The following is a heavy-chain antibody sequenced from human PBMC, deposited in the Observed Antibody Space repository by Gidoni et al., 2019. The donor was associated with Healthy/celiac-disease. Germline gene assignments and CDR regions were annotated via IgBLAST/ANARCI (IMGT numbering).Heavy chain of an antibody. Sequence: EVKLVESGGGLIQPGGSLRLSCAASGFTVSSNYMSWVRQAPGKGLEWVSVIYSGGSTYYADSVKGRFTISRDNSKSTLYLQMNSLRAEDTAVYYCARDSVGSGSYHYWGQGTLVTVSS. CDR1: GFTVSSNY. D-gene: IGHD3-10*01. J-gene: IGHJ4*02. CDR2: IYSGGST. CDR3: ARDSVGSGSYHY. V-gene: IGHV3-53*01.